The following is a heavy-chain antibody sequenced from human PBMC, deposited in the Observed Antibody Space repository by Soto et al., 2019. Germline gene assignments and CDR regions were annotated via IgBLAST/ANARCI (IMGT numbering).Heavy chain of an antibody. V-gene: IGHV3-9*01. CDR2: ISWNSGSI. Sequence: GWSLRLSCASSVFTFGDYAMHWVRQAPGKGLEWVSGISWNSGSIGYADSVKGRFTISRDNARNSLYLQMNSLRAEDTALYYCAKDLAMGDYYYGMDVWGQGTTVTVSS. D-gene: IGHD5-18*01. J-gene: IGHJ6*02. CDR3: AKDLAMGDYYYGMDV. CDR1: VFTFGDYA.